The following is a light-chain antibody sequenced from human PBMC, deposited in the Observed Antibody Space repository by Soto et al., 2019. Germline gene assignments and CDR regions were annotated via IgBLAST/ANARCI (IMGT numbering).Light chain of an antibody. CDR2: DAS. Sequence: DIQMTQSPSSLSASVGDRVTITCQASQDISIYSSWYQQKPGKAPKVLIYDASNLEVGVPSRFSGNGSGSQFTFTISSLQPEDIATYYCQQHDNFPYTVGQGTKLEIK. V-gene: IGKV1-33*01. CDR3: QQHDNFPYT. CDR1: QDISIY. J-gene: IGKJ2*01.